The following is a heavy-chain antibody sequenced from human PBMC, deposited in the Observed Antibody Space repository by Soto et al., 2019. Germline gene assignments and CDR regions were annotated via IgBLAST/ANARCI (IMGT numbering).Heavy chain of an antibody. CDR1: GFTFSSYG. V-gene: IGHV3-30*18. J-gene: IGHJ4*02. Sequence: QVQLVESGGGVVQPGRSLRLSCAASGFTFSSYGMHWVRQAPGKGLEWVAVISYDGSNKYYADSVKGRFTISRDNSKNTLYLQMNSLRAEDTAVYYCAKDRRDGYRGMHFAYWGQGTLVTVSS. CDR3: AKDRRDGYRGMHFAY. CDR2: ISYDGSNK. D-gene: IGHD5-12*01.